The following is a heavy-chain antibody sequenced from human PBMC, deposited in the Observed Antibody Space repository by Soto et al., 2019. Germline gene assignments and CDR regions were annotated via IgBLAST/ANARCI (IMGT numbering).Heavy chain of an antibody. D-gene: IGHD1-1*01. CDR3: ATAGNYRFDN. CDR2: INPDGRTI. CDR1: AFSFSSSW. J-gene: IGHJ4*02. V-gene: IGHV3-74*01. Sequence: GGSLRLSCAASAFSFSSSWMHWVRQAPGEGLVWVSRINPDGRTINYADSVKGRFTISRDNAKNTLYLQMNILRVEDTAVYFCATAGNYRFDNWALGTLVTVSS.